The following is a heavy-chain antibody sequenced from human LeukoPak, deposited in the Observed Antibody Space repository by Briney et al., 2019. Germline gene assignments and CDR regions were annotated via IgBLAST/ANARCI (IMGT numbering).Heavy chain of an antibody. D-gene: IGHD6-19*01. CDR1: GFTFSSYG. Sequence: GGSLRLSCAASGFTFSSYGMHWVRQAPGKGLEWVAFLRYDGSNKYYADSVKGRFTISRDNSKNTLYLQMNSLRAEDTAVYYCAKDRSRYSSGWSGVDYWGQGTLVTVSS. CDR2: LRYDGSNK. J-gene: IGHJ4*02. CDR3: AKDRSRYSSGWSGVDY. V-gene: IGHV3-30*02.